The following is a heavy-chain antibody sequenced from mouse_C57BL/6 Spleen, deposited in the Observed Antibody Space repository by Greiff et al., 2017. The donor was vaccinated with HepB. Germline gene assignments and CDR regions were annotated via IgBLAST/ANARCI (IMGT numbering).Heavy chain of an antibody. J-gene: IGHJ4*01. CDR3: ARYYYGSSSYAMDY. Sequence: QVQLQQYGAELARPGASVKLSCKASGYTFTSYGISWVKQRTGQGLEWIGEIYPRSGNTYYNEKFKGKATLTADKSSSTAYMELRSLTSEDSAVYFCARYYYGSSSYAMDYWGQGTSVTVSS. CDR1: GYTFTSYG. CDR2: IYPRSGNT. V-gene: IGHV1-81*01. D-gene: IGHD1-1*01.